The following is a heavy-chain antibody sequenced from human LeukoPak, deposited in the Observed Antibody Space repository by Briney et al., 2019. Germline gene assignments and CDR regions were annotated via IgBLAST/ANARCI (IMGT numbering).Heavy chain of an antibody. D-gene: IGHD3-3*01. V-gene: IGHV1-8*01. CDR3: ARGAIFGVTHRGHGMDV. CDR2: MNPNNGGT. J-gene: IGHJ6*02. Sequence: GASVKVSCKASGYTFTLYDINWVRQAPGQGLEWVGWMNPNNGGTVYAQKFQGRVTMTRDTSTGTLYMELNSLRSEDTAVYYCARGAIFGVTHRGHGMDVWGQGTTVTVSS. CDR1: GYTFTLYD.